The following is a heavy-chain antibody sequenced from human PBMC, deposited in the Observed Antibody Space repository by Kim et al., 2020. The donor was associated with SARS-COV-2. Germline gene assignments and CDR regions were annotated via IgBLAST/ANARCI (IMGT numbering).Heavy chain of an antibody. V-gene: IGHV3-74*01. D-gene: IGHD6-13*01. Sequence: SADSVRGRFIISRDNAKNTLYLQMNSRRAEDTGVYYCVRGITTAGNLGGSWGQGTLVTVSS. J-gene: IGHJ5*02. CDR3: VRGITTAGNLGGS.